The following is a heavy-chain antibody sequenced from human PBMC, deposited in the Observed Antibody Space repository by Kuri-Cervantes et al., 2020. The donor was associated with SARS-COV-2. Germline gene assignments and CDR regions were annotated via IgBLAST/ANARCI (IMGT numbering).Heavy chain of an antibody. V-gene: IGHV3-23*01. J-gene: IGHJ6*02. CDR3: ARDSMGSGWYYYYYYYGMDV. D-gene: IGHD6-19*01. CDR2: IGRSGDVS. CDR1: GFTSSHYG. Sequence: GESLKISCAASGFTSSHYGMNWVRQAPGKGLEWVSGIGRSGDVSYYADSVKGRFTVSRDNSKNTLYLQMNSLRAEDTAVYYCARDSMGSGWYYYYYYYGMDVWGQGTTVTVSS.